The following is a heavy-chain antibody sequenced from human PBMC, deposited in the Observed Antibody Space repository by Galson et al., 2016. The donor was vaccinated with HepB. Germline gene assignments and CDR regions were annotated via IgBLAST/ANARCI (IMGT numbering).Heavy chain of an antibody. CDR2: IFWDDDQ. Sequence: PALVKPTQTLTLTCTVSGFSLSSNGVGVGWIRQPPGKALEWLALIFWDDDQRYNPSLKNRVTVTKDTSKNQVVPTVTDMDPVDTATYFCAHRGLHDSSGYSYSPFDFWGQGILVTVSS. J-gene: IGHJ4*02. V-gene: IGHV2-5*02. D-gene: IGHD6-19*01. CDR1: GFSLSSNGVG. CDR3: AHRGLHDSSGYSYSPFDF.